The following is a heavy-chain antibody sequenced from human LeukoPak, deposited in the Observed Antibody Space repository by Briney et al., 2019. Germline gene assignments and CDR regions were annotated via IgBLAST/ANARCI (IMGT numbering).Heavy chain of an antibody. CDR1: GGSFSGYY. CDR2: INHSGST. CDR3: ARGRRRFGELPHFDY. V-gene: IGHV4-34*01. J-gene: IGHJ4*02. Sequence: SETLSLTCAVYGGSFSGYYWSWIRQPPGKGLEWIGEINHSGSTNYNPSLKSRVTISVDTSKNQFSLKLSSVTAADTAVYYCARGRRRFGELPHFDYWGQGTLVTVSS. D-gene: IGHD3-10*01.